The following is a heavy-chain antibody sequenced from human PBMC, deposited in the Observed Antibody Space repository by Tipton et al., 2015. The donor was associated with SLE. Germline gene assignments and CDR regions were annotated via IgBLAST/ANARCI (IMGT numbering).Heavy chain of an antibody. CDR3: ARGCSSSTGEPFYFFGMDV. D-gene: IGHD2-2*01. CDR2: IYSSGIT. Sequence: TLSLTCTVSGGSISSSTYDWGWICQPPGKGLEWIGIIYSSGITYFNPSLKGLPTISADTSKNQFSLKLRSVTAADTAVYYCARGCSSSTGEPFYFFGMDVWGQGTTVTVSS. CDR1: GGSISSSTYD. V-gene: IGHV4-39*07. J-gene: IGHJ6*02.